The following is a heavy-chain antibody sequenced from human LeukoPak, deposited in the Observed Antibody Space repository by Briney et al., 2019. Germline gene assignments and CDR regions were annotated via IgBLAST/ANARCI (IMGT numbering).Heavy chain of an antibody. Sequence: GGSRRLSCAASGFTFNNYAMSWVRQAPGKGLEWVSSISSGGGSTYYADSVKGRLTISRDNSKNTLLLQMNSLRAEDTAVYYCARGGTYCSSTSCYVGYWGQGTLVTVSS. D-gene: IGHD2-2*01. V-gene: IGHV3-23*01. CDR3: ARGGTYCSSTSCYVGY. J-gene: IGHJ4*02. CDR2: ISSGGGST. CDR1: GFTFNNYA.